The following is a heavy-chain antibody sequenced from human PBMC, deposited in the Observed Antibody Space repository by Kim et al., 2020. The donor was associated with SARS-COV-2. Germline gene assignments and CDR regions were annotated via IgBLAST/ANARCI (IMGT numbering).Heavy chain of an antibody. CDR2: ISYDGSNK. CDR3: ASGLSSSSRGDAFDI. D-gene: IGHD6-6*01. V-gene: IGHV3-30*03. J-gene: IGHJ3*02. CDR1: GFTFSSYG. Sequence: GGSLRLSCAASGFTFSSYGMHWVRQAPGKGLEWVAVISYDGSNKYYADSVKGRFTISRDNSKNTLYLQMNSLRAEDTAVYYCASGLSSSSRGDAFDIWGQGTMVTVSS.